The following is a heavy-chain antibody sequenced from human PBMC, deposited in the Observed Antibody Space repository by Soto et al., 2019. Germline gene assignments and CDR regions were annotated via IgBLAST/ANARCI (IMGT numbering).Heavy chain of an antibody. J-gene: IGHJ3*02. CDR1: GGSFISYY. CDR2: IYYSGST. Sequence: SETLSLTCAVYGGSFISYYLSWIRQPPGKGLEWIGYIYYSGSTNYNPSLKSRVTISVDTSKNQFSLKLSSVTAADTAVYYCARSRSLRMAFDIWGQGTMVTVSS. CDR3: ARSRSLRMAFDI. V-gene: IGHV4-59*01.